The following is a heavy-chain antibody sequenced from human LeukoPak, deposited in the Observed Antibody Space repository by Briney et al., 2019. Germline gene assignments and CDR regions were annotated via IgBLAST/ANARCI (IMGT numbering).Heavy chain of an antibody. Sequence: TGGSLRLSCSASGFTLTWHVMHWVRQAPGKALEYVSFIHHNGDITSYADSVRGRFTVSRDNSKNTLYLQMNSLRAEDTAVYYCARARFLESTDAFDIWAKGQWSPSLQ. D-gene: IGHD3-3*01. CDR2: IHHNGDIT. V-gene: IGHV3-64*04. J-gene: IGHJ3*02. CDR1: GFTLTWHV. CDR3: ARARFLESTDAFDI.